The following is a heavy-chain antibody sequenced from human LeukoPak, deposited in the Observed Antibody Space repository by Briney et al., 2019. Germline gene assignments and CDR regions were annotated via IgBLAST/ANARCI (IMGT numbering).Heavy chain of an antibody. V-gene: IGHV3-23*01. CDR3: ARGSRYGDYPYYCDF. CDR2: ISGSGGST. Sequence: GGSLRLSCAASGFTFSSYGMSWVRQAPGKGLEWVSAISGSGGSTYYADSVKGRFTISRDNSKNTVLLQMNNLRLEDAAVYYCARGSRYGDYPYYCDFWGQGTLVTVSS. D-gene: IGHD4-17*01. CDR1: GFTFSSYG. J-gene: IGHJ4*02.